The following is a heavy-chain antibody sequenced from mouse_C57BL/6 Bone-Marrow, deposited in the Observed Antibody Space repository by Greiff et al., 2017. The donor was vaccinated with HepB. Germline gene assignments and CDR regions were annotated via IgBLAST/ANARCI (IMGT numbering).Heavy chain of an antibody. V-gene: IGHV5-12*01. D-gene: IGHD1-1*01. CDR1: GFTFSDYY. Sequence: EVQGVESGGGLVQPGGSLKLSCAASGFTFSDYYMYWVRQTPEKRLEWVAYISNGGGSTYYPDTVKGRFTISRDNAKNTLYLQMSRLKSEDTAMYYCARLLLYGSPMDYWGQGTSVTVSS. CDR3: ARLLLYGSPMDY. CDR2: ISNGGGST. J-gene: IGHJ4*01.